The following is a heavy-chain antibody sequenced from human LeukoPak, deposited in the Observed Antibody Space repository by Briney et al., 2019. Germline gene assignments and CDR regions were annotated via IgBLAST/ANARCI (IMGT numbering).Heavy chain of an antibody. CDR2: ISGSGGST. J-gene: IGHJ4*02. V-gene: IGHV3-23*01. D-gene: IGHD2-15*01. CDR3: AKVPNRYCSGGTCYMDY. CDR1: GFTFSSYA. Sequence: PGGSLRLSCAAPGFTFSSYAMSWVRQAPGKGLEWVSAISGSGGSTYYADSVKGRFTISRDNSKNTLYLQMNSLRAEDTAVYYCAKVPNRYCSGGTCYMDYWGQGTLVTVSS.